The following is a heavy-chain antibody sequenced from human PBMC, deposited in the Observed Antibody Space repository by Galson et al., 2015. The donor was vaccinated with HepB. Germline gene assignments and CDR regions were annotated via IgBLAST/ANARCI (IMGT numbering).Heavy chain of an antibody. J-gene: IGHJ4*02. CDR1: GFTFSGPA. D-gene: IGHD2-15*01. Sequence: SLRLSCAASGFTFSGPAMHWVRQASGKGLEWVGRIRSKANSYATAYAASVKGRFTISRDDSKNTAYLQMNSLKTEDTAVYYCTSPRSGDSLNSGIVDYWGQGTLVTVSS. CDR3: TSPRSGDSLNSGIVDY. CDR2: IRSKANSYAT. V-gene: IGHV3-73*01.